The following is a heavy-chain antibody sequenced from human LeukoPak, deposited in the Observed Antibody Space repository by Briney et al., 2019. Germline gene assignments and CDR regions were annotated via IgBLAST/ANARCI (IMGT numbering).Heavy chain of an antibody. CDR2: IIPIFGTA. CDR3: ARDKSVVPAASRRTRHSSLGWFDP. Sequence: ASVKVSCKASGGTFIGYAISWVRQAPGQGLEWMGGIIPIFGTANYAQKFQGRVTITADESTSTAYMELSSLRSEDTAVYYCARDKSVVPAASRRTRHSSLGWFDPWGQGTLVTVSS. D-gene: IGHD2-2*01. J-gene: IGHJ5*02. V-gene: IGHV1-69*13. CDR1: GGTFIGYA.